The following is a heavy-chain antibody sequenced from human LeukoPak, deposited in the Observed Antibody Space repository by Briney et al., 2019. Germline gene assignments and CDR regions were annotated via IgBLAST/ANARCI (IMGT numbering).Heavy chain of an antibody. Sequence: ASVKVPCKASGYTFTSYDINWVRQATGQGLEWMGWMNPNSGNTGYAQKFQGRVTMTRNTSISTAYMELSSLRSEDTAVYYCARGLSSSRRFDYWGQGTLVTVSS. CDR1: GYTFTSYD. CDR3: ARGLSSSRRFDY. V-gene: IGHV1-8*01. D-gene: IGHD6-13*01. CDR2: MNPNSGNT. J-gene: IGHJ4*02.